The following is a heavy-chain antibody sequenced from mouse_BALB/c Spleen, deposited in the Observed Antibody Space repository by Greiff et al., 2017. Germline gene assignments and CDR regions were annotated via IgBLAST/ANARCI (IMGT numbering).Heavy chain of an antibody. V-gene: IGHV5-6-5*01. CDR2: ISSGGST. CDR1: GFTFSSYA. CDR3: ARGEGYHY. J-gene: IGHJ2*01. Sequence: EVQLVESGGGLVKPGGSLKLSCAASGFTFSSYAMSWVRQTPGTRLGWVASISSGGSTYYPDSVKGRFTISRDNARNILYLQMSSLRSEDTAMYYCARGEGYHYWGQGTTLTVSS. D-gene: IGHD2-2*01.